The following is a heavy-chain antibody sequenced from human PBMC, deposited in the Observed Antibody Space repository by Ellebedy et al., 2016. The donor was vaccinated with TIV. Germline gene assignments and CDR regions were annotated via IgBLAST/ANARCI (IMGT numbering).Heavy chain of an antibody. CDR3: ARGSPDYYDNRPYPFDL. CDR2: ISFDGRNK. D-gene: IGHD3-22*01. CDR1: GFVFHTYA. Sequence: GESLKISXAASGFVFHTYAVHWVRQAPGKGLEWVALISFDGRNKLYADSVKGRFTISRDNAKNTLSLQMNSLGGDDTAVYYCARGSPDYYDNRPYPFDLWGQGTMVTVSS. J-gene: IGHJ3*01. V-gene: IGHV3-30*04.